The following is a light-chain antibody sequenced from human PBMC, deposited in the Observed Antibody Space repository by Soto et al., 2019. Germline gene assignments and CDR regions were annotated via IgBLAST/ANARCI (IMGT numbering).Light chain of an antibody. V-gene: IGKV1-12*01. CDR1: QGISTS. CDR2: TAS. Sequence: DIQVTQSPSSVSASVLGRVAITCXSNQGISTSLAWYQQKPGAAPKLLMYTASSLQDGVPSRFSGSGSGTDFTLTISSLQPEDFATYYCQHSKTNSLPITFGQGTRLEIK. CDR3: QHSKTNSLPIT. J-gene: IGKJ5*01.